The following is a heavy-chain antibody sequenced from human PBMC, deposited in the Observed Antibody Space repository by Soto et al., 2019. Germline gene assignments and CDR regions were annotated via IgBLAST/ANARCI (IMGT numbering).Heavy chain of an antibody. CDR3: ARHDSSGYYPRH. CDR2: IIPILGTA. CDR1: GVTFSSYA. V-gene: IGHV1-69*13. J-gene: IGHJ4*02. D-gene: IGHD3-22*01. Sequence: ASVKVSCKASGVTFSSYAISWVRQAPGQGLEWMGGIIPILGTANYAQKFQGRVTITADESTSTAYMELSSLRSEDTAVYYCARHDSSGYYPRHWGQGTLVTVSS.